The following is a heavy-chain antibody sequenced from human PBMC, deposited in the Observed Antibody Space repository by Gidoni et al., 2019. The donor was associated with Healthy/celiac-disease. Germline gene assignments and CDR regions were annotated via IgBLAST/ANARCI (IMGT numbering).Heavy chain of an antibody. CDR3: ARDRENDYGDYDGGDDAFDI. D-gene: IGHD4-17*01. CDR2: IYYSGST. V-gene: IGHV4-59*01. J-gene: IGHJ3*02. CDR1: GGSISSYY. Sequence: QVQLQESGPGLVKPSETLSLTCTVSGGSISSYYWSWIRQPPGKGLEWIGYIYYSGSTNYHPSLKSRVTISVDTSKNQFSLKLSSVTAADTAVYYCARDRENDYGDYDGGDDAFDIWGQGTMVTVSS.